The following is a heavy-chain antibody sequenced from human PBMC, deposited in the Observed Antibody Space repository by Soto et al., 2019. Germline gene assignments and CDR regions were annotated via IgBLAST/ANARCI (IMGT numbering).Heavy chain of an antibody. CDR3: VRGTPTPGLDN. CDR1: GVKFIVYP. J-gene: IGHJ6*02. CDR2: INRRRTST. D-gene: IGHD1-7*01. Sequence: GGSLILGSGGSGVKFIVYPLNWVRQAAGQGLEWVANINRRRTSTNYVDSGRSRSSNTSDSTRNPHYLNMDSLRVEETATYCCVRGTPTPGLDNWGRGSTVTVSS. V-gene: IGHV3-7*03.